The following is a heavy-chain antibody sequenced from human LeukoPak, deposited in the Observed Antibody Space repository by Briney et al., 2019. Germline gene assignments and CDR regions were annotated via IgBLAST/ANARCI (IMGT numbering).Heavy chain of an antibody. CDR3: XXXXXXXXXXXXXDP. CDR1: XXY. V-gene: IGHV4-39*01. CDR2: IYYSGSX. J-gene: IGHJ5*02. Sequence: XXYXGWIRQPXGXXLEWIGSIYYSGSXYXXPSLKSRVTISVXTXXNQFSLKLSSVTAADTAVYXXXXXXXXXXXXXXXDPXXXXXXXTVSS.